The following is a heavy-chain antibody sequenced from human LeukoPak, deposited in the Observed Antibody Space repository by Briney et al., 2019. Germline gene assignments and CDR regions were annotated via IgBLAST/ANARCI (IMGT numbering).Heavy chain of an antibody. CDR2: IYTSGST. D-gene: IGHD3-22*01. CDR3: ARGDFGLLDRTPGPFDI. V-gene: IGHV4-61*02. CDR1: GGSISSGSCY. Sequence: SQTLSLTCTVSGGSISSGSCYWSWIRQPAGKGLEWIGRIYTSGSTNYNPSLKSRVTISVDTSKNQFSLKLSSVTAADTAVYYCARGDFGLLDRTPGPFDIWGQGTMVTVSS. J-gene: IGHJ3*02.